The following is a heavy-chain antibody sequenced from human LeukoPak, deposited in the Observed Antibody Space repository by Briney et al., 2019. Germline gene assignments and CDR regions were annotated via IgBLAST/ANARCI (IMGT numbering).Heavy chain of an antibody. CDR3: ARAPPYYDFWSGPPNY. CDR1: GGTFSSYA. Sequence: SVKVSCKASGGTFSSYAISWVRQAPGQGLEWMGRIIPILGIANYAQKFQGRVTITADKSTSTAYMELSSLRSEDTAVYYCARAPPYYDFWSGPPNYWGQGTLVTVSS. V-gene: IGHV1-69*04. D-gene: IGHD3-3*01. CDR2: IIPILGIA. J-gene: IGHJ4*02.